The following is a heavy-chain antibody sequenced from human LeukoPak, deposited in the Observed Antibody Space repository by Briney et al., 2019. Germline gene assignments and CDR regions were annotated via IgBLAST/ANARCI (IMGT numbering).Heavy chain of an antibody. V-gene: IGHV4-59*01. CDR1: GGSIGSYY. CDR2: IYYSGST. CDR3: ARGHYDFWSGYYS. J-gene: IGHJ4*02. Sequence: PSETLSLTCTVSGGSIGSYYWSWIRQPPGKGLEWIGYIYYSGSTNYNPSLKSRVTISVDTSKNQFSLKLSSVTATDTAVYYCARGHYDFWSGYYSWGQGTLVTVSS. D-gene: IGHD3-3*01.